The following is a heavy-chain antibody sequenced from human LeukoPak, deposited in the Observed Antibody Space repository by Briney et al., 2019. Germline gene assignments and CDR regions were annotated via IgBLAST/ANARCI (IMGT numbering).Heavy chain of an antibody. J-gene: IGHJ4*02. CDR2: IIPIFGTA. V-gene: IGHV1-69*05. CDR1: GGTFSSYA. Sequence: SVKVSCKASGGTFSSYAISWVRQAPGQGLEWMGGIIPIFGTANYAQKFQGRVTITTDESTSTAYMELSTLRSEDTAVYYCASSYSSSSKTFDYWGQGTLVTVSS. D-gene: IGHD6-6*01. CDR3: ASSYSSSSKTFDY.